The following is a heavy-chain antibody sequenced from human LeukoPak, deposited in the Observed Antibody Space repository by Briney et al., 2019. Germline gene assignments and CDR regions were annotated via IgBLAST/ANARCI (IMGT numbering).Heavy chain of an antibody. Sequence: GGSLRLSCAASGFTFSSYSMNWVRQAPGKGLEWVSSISSSSSNIYYADSVKGRFTISRDNSKNTLYLQMNSLRAEDTAVYYCAKPGRGVGATLFDYWGQGTLVTVSS. CDR2: ISSSSSNI. J-gene: IGHJ4*02. V-gene: IGHV3-21*01. CDR1: GFTFSSYS. D-gene: IGHD1-26*01. CDR3: AKPGRGVGATLFDY.